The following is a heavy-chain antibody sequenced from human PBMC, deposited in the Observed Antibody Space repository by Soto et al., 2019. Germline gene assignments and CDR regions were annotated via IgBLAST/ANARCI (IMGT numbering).Heavy chain of an antibody. V-gene: IGHV2-5*01. CDR3: AHSIALRIAAAATTYYYYGMDV. CDR2: IYWNDDK. Sequence: QITLKESGPTLVKPTQTLTLTCTFSGFSLSTSVVGVGWIRQPPGKALEWLALIYWNDDKRYSPSLKSRLTITKDNSKNQVVLTMTNMDPVDTATYYCAHSIALRIAAAATTYYYYGMDVWGQGTTVTVSS. CDR1: GFSLSTSVVG. D-gene: IGHD6-13*01. J-gene: IGHJ6*02.